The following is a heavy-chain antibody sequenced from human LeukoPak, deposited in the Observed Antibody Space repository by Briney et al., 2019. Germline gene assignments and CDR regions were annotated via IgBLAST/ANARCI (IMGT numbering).Heavy chain of an antibody. V-gene: IGHV3-30*18. D-gene: IGHD4-23*01. CDR2: ISYDGSNK. CDR3: AKARVRGATVVNRGSGYFDY. J-gene: IGHJ4*02. CDR1: GFTFSSYG. Sequence: PGGSLRLSCAASGFTFSSYGIHLVRQAPGKGLEWVAVISYDGSNKYYADSVKGRFTISRDNSKNTLYLQMNSLRAEDTAVYYCAKARVRGATVVNRGSGYFDYWGQGTLVTVSS.